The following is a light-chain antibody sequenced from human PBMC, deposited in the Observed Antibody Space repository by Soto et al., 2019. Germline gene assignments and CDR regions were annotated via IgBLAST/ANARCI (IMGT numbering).Light chain of an antibody. J-gene: IGKJ1*01. CDR1: QSVSSSY. Sequence: EIVLTQSPGTLSLSPGERATLSCRASQSVSSSYLAWYQQKPGQAPRLLIYGASSRATGTPDRISGGGSGTDFSLTISRLEPEDFAVYYCQHYDSSRWTFGLGTKVDIK. CDR3: QHYDSSRWT. CDR2: GAS. V-gene: IGKV3-20*01.